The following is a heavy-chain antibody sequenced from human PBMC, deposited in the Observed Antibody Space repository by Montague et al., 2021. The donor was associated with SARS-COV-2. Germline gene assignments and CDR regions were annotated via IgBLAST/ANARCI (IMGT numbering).Heavy chain of an antibody. CDR2: IKQDGSEK. CDR1: GFTFSSYW. D-gene: IGHD5-24*01. Sequence: SLRLSCAASGFTFSSYWMSWVRQAPGKGLEWVANIKQDGSEKYYVDSVKGRFTISRDNAKNSLYLQMNSLRAEGTAVYYCARDYKPVGRDGYNYDYNYGMDVWGQGTTVTVS. V-gene: IGHV3-7*01. CDR3: ARDYKPVGRDGYNYDYNYGMDV. J-gene: IGHJ6*02.